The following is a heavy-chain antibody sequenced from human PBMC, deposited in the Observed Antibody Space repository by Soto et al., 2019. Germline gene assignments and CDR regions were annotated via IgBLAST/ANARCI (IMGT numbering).Heavy chain of an antibody. V-gene: IGHV1-18*04. CDR1: GYTFTSYY. J-gene: IGHJ3*02. D-gene: IGHD2-2*02. Sequence: GASVKVSCKASGYTFTSYYMHWVRQAPGQGLEWMGWISAYNGNTNYAQKLQGRVTMTTDTSTSTAYMELRSLRSDDTAVHYCARGRYCSSTSCYMATDAFDIWGQGTMVTVSS. CDR3: ARGRYCSSTSCYMATDAFDI. CDR2: ISAYNGNT.